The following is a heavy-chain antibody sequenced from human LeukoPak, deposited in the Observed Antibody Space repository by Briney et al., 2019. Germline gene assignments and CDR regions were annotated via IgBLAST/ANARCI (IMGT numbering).Heavy chain of an antibody. J-gene: IGHJ6*02. D-gene: IGHD4-17*01. V-gene: IGHV3-21*04. Sequence: GGSLRLSCAASGFTFSTYSMNWVRQAPGKGLEWVSYISSSSTYIYYADSVKGRFTISRDNAKNSLYLKMNSLRAEDTAVYYCAKDSLYGDSNYYYGMDVWGQGTTVTVSS. CDR3: AKDSLYGDSNYYYGMDV. CDR2: ISSSSTYI. CDR1: GFTFSTYS.